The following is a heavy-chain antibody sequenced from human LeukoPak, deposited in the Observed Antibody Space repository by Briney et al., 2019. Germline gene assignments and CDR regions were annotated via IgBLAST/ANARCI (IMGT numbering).Heavy chain of an antibody. CDR3: ARDEGPPRYNWNYGGPDY. J-gene: IGHJ4*02. D-gene: IGHD1-7*01. CDR1: GYTFTSYY. V-gene: IGHV1-46*01. CDR2: INPSGGST. Sequence: VASVKVSCKASGYTFTSYYMHWVRQAPGQGLEWMGIINPSGGSTSYAQKFQGRVTMTRDTSTNTFYMELSSLRSEDTAVYYCARDEGPPRYNWNYGGPDYWGQGTLVTVSS.